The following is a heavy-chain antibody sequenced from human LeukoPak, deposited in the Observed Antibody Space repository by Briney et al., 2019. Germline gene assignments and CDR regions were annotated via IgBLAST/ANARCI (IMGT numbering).Heavy chain of an antibody. V-gene: IGHV1-69*02. CDR3: ASSLGSSSPQHLGY. CDR2: IIPILGIA. D-gene: IGHD6-6*01. CDR1: GYTFTSYY. J-gene: IGHJ4*02. Sequence: SVKVSCKASGYTFTSYYMHWVRQAPGQGLEWMGRIIPILGIANYAQKFQGRVTITADKSTSTAYMELSSLRSEDTAVYYCASSLGSSSPQHLGYWGQGTLVTVSS.